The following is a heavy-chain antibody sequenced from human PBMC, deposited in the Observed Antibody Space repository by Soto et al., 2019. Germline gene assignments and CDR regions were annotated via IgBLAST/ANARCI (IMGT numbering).Heavy chain of an antibody. Sequence: PSETLSLTCTVSGGSISVYYWSWLRQPPGKGLEWIGYIYSIGSTNHKHYLRTRVKMSIDTSQEQFSLKLTSVTATDTAVYYCARHVNLPLDGTGFDYWGRGTLVTVSS. CDR3: ARHVNLPLDGTGFDY. V-gene: IGHV4-59*08. D-gene: IGHD6-19*01. CDR1: GGSISVYY. CDR2: IYSIGST. J-gene: IGHJ4*02.